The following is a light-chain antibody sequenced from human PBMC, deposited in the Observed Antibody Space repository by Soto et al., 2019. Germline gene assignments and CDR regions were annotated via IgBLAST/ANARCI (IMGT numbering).Light chain of an antibody. CDR1: QSVSSSY. CDR2: GAS. CDR3: QKYGSSPRK. Sequence: EIVLTQSPGTLSLSPVERATLSCRASQSVSSSYLAWYQQKPGQAPRLLIYGASSRATGIPDRFSGSGSGTDFTLTISRLEPEDFAVYYCQKYGSSPRKCGQGNTGDIK. V-gene: IGKV3-20*01. J-gene: IGKJ1*01.